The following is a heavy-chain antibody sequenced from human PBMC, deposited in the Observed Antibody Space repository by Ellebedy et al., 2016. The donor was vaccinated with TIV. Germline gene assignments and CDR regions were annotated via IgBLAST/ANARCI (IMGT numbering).Heavy chain of an antibody. CDR2: FDWDDDK. V-gene: IGHV2-70*11. Sequence: SGPTLVKPTQTLTLTCTFSGFSLSTTRVSVSWIRQPPVKALEWLARFDWDDDKYFNTSLRTRLTISKDTSKNQVVLTMTNMDPVDTATYFCARTDGSGWAFDSWGQGTLVTVSS. J-gene: IGHJ4*02. CDR1: GFSLSTTRVS. D-gene: IGHD6-19*01. CDR3: ARTDGSGWAFDS.